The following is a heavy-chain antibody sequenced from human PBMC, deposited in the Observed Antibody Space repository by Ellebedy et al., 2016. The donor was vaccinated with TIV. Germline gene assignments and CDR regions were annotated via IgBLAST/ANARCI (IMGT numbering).Heavy chain of an antibody. J-gene: IGHJ4*02. D-gene: IGHD5-18*01. CDR3: ARCPGDTAMVTCYFDY. CDR1: GGSFSGYY. Sequence: MPSETLSLTCAVYGGSFSGYYWSWIRQPPGKGLEWIGEINYSGSTNYNPSLKSRVTVSVDTSKNQFSLNLSSVTAADTAVYYCARCPGDTAMVTCYFDYWGQGTLVTVSS. CDR2: INYSGST. V-gene: IGHV4-34*01.